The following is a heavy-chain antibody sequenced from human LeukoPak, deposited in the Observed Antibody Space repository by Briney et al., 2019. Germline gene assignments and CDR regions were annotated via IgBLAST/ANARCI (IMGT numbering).Heavy chain of an antibody. Sequence: PSETLSLTCAVYGGSFSGYYWNWIRQPPGKGLEWIGDINYSGSTNYNPSLKSRVTISGDTSKNQLSLRLTSVTAADTAVYYCARGRSPGYWGQGTLVTVSS. V-gene: IGHV4-34*01. J-gene: IGHJ4*02. D-gene: IGHD3-10*01. CDR3: ARGRSPGY. CDR1: GGSFSGYY. CDR2: INYSGST.